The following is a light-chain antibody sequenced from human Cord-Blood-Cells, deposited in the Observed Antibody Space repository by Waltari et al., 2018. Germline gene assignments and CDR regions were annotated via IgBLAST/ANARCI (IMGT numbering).Light chain of an antibody. CDR3: CSYAGSSTLYV. CDR1: SSDVGSYNL. Sequence: QSALTQPASVSGSPGQSITISCTGTSSDVGSYNLVSWYQQHPGKAPKLMIYEGSKRPSGGSNRFSGSKSGNTGSLTISGLQAEDEADYYCCSYAGSSTLYVFGTGTKVTVL. J-gene: IGLJ1*01. CDR2: EGS. V-gene: IGLV2-23*01.